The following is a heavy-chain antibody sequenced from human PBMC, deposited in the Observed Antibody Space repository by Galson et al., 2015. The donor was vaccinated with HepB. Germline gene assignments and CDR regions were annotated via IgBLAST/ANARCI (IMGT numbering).Heavy chain of an antibody. J-gene: IGHJ2*01. CDR1: GFTFSSYA. V-gene: IGHV3-30-3*01. CDR2: ISYDGSNK. CDR3: ATASYSYGYWYFDL. D-gene: IGHD5-18*01. Sequence: SLRLSCAASGFTFSSYAMHWVRQAPGKGLEWVAVISYDGSNKYYADSVKGRFTISRDNSKNTLYLQMNSLRAEDTAVYYCATASYSYGYWYFDLWGRGTLVTVSS.